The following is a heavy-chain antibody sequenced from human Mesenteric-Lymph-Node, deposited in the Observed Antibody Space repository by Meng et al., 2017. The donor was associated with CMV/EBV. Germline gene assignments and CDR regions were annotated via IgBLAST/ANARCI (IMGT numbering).Heavy chain of an antibody. CDR1: GFTFSNYE. CDR3: ARVIRGNSGYYNIDC. CDR2: ISSSGRAI. V-gene: IGHV3-48*03. Sequence: GESLKISCAASGFTFSNYEMNWVRQAPGKGLEWVSYISSSGRAIFYADSVKGRFTISRDNAKNSLYLQMNSLRAEDTAVYYCARVIRGNSGYYNIDCWGQGTLVTVSS. J-gene: IGHJ4*02. D-gene: IGHD5-12*01.